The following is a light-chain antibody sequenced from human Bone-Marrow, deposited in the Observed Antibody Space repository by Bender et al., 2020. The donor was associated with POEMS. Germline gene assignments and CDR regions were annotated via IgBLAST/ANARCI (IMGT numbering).Light chain of an antibody. Sequence: QSALTQPASVSGSPGQSITISCTGTSSDVGSHNLVSWHQQYPGKAPKLMMFEVTKRPSGFSHRFSGSRSGRTASLTISGLQAEDEADYYCSSYVGNSISVFGGETKLTVL. CDR3: SSYVGNSISV. V-gene: IGLV2-23*02. CDR2: EVT. J-gene: IGLJ2*01. CDR1: SSDVGSHNL.